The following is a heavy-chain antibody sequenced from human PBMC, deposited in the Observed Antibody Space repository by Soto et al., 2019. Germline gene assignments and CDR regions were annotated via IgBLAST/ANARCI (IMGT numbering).Heavy chain of an antibody. CDR2: IYWDDDK. V-gene: IGHV2-5*02. Sequence: QITLKESGPTLVKPTQTLTLTCTFSGFSLSSTRMAVGWIRQPPGKALEWLALIYWDDDKRYSPFLKSRRTITKDTSKNPVVLTMSNMDPVDTARYYCAHIVVAGLGYYFDYWGQGTLVTVSS. CDR3: AHIVVAGLGYYFDY. CDR1: GFSLSSTRMA. J-gene: IGHJ4*02. D-gene: IGHD6-19*01.